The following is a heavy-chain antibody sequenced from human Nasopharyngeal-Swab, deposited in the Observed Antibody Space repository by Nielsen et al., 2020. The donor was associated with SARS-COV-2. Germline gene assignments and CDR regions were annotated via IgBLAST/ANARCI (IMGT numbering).Heavy chain of an antibody. CDR2: ITSDGTTT. CDR1: GVTFSTYW. V-gene: IGHV3-74*03. J-gene: IGHJ3*02. Sequence: GESLKISCAASGVTFSTYWMDWVRQVPGKGLMWVSHITSDGTTTTYADSVRGRFTVSRDNAKDTLYLQMNSLRSEDTAVYYCARESVVTGMDDAPDIWGRGTMVTVSS. CDR3: ARESVVTGMDDAPDI. D-gene: IGHD2-21*02.